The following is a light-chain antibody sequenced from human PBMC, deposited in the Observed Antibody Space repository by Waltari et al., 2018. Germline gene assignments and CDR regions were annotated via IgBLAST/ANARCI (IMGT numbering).Light chain of an antibody. V-gene: IGLV2-23*01. CDR3: CSYAGSRRV. CDR2: EGS. J-gene: IGLJ3*02. Sequence: QSALTQPASVSGPPGQSITISCTGTSSDVGSYNLVPWYQQHPGKAPKLMIYEGSKRPSGVSNRFSGSKSGNTASLTISGLQAEDEADYYCCSYAGSRRVFGGGTKLTVL. CDR1: SSDVGSYNL.